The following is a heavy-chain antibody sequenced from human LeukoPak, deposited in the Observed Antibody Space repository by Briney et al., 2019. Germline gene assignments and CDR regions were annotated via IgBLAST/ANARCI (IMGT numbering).Heavy chain of an antibody. CDR2: IYPGDSDT. V-gene: IGHV5-51*01. CDR3: ARLVAGRSTGGTFDI. J-gene: IGHJ3*02. CDR1: GYSFTSYW. D-gene: IGHD3-10*01. Sequence: LGESLQISCQGSGYSFTSYWIGWVRQMPGKGLEWMGIIYPGDSDTRYSPSFQGQVTISADKSISTAYLQWSSLKASDTAMYYCARLVAGRSTGGTFDIWGQGTMVTVSS.